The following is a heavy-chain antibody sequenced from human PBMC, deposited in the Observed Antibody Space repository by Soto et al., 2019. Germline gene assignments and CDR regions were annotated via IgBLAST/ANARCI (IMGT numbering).Heavy chain of an antibody. J-gene: IGHJ4*02. D-gene: IGHD3-10*01. CDR1: GYTFTSYA. CDR2: INAGNGNT. CDR3: ARAASRITMVRGVYYFDY. V-gene: IGHV1-3*01. Sequence: QVQLVQSGAEVKKPGASVKVSCKASGYTFTSYAMHWVRQAPGQRLEWMGWINAGNGNTKYSQKFQGRVTITRDTSASTAYMELSSLGSEDTAVYYCARAASRITMVRGVYYFDYWGQGTLVTVSS.